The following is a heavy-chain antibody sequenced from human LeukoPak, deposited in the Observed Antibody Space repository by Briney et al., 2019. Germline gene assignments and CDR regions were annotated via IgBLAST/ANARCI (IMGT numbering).Heavy chain of an antibody. J-gene: IGHJ4*02. Sequence: ASVKVSCKASGYTFTNSYIHWVRQAPGQGLEWMGIINPSGGSTNYAQKFQGRVTMTRDTSTSTVYMELYSLRSEDTVVYYCASPEVGYWGQGTLVTVSS. CDR2: INPSGGST. D-gene: IGHD2-15*01. CDR3: ASPEVGY. CDR1: GYTFTNSY. V-gene: IGHV1-46*03.